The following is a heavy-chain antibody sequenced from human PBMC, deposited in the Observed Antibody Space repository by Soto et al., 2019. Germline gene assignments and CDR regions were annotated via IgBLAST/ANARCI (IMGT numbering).Heavy chain of an antibody. CDR1: GVTFSNYT. D-gene: IGHD4-17*01. J-gene: IGHJ4*02. CDR3: ARDVGRGPVTVSIHFDY. V-gene: IGHV1-69*08. Sequence: QVQLLQSGAEVMKPGASVKVSCTASGVTFSNYTITWVRHAPGQGLEWMGRIIPILDIANYAKKFQGRVTIPADKSTSTAYMELSRLRSEDTAVYYCARDVGRGPVTVSIHFDYWGQGTLVIVSS. CDR2: IIPILDIA.